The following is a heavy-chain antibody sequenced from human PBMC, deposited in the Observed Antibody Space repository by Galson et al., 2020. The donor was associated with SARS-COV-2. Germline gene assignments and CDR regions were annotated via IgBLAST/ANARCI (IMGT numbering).Heavy chain of an antibody. CDR1: GCPFSSSIYY. V-gene: IGHV4-39*07. Sequence: ASETLSLTCSVPGCPFSSSIYYWCWILQSPGKRMWRFGALFHGVTTYYTPSLNNRVTIAVDTSKDQFSLSLSSVTAADTAVYYCARVTDYSRSWNFHYCGMDVWGQGTTVTVSS. J-gene: IGHJ6*02. CDR3: ARVTDYSRSWNFHYCGMDV. D-gene: IGHD6-13*01. CDR2: LFHGVTT.